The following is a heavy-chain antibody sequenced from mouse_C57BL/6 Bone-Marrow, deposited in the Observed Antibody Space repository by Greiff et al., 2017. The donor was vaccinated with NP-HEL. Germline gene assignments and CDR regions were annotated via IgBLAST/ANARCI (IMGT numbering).Heavy chain of an antibody. Sequence: EVQLQESGGDLVKPGGSLKLSCAASGFTFSSYGMSWVRQTPDKRLEWVATISSGGSYTYYPDSVKGRFTISRDNAKNTLYLQMSSLKSEDTAMYYCARTGTDFDYWGQGTTLTVSS. V-gene: IGHV5-6*01. J-gene: IGHJ2*01. CDR3: ARTGTDFDY. CDR2: ISSGGSYT. CDR1: GFTFSSYG. D-gene: IGHD4-1*01.